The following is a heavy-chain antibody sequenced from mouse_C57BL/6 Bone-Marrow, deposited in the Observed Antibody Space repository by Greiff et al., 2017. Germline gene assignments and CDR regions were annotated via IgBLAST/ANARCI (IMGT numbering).Heavy chain of an antibody. Sequence: EVMLVESGGGLVKPGGSLKLSCAASGFTFSGYAMSWVRQTPEKRLEWVATISDGGSYTYYPDHVKGRFPISRDNAKNNLYLQLSHSKSENTATYYCERDGGYYHKYFDDWGQGTTLTVSS. CDR2: ISDGGSYT. CDR3: ERDGGYYHKYFDD. D-gene: IGHD1-1*01. CDR1: GFTFSGYA. V-gene: IGHV5-4*01. J-gene: IGHJ2*01.